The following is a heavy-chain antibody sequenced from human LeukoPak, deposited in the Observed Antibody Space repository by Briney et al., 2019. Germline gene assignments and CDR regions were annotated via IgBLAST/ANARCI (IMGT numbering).Heavy chain of an antibody. D-gene: IGHD5-18*01. CDR1: GFTFGDYA. J-gene: IGHJ4*02. V-gene: IGHV3-49*03. CDR3: ARGEDTAAELWY. Sequence: PGGSLRLSCTASGFTFGDYAMSWFRQAPGKGLEWVGFIRSKAYGGTTEYAASVKGRFTISRDDSKNTLYLQMNSLKTEDTAVYYCARGEDTAAELWYWGQGTLVTVSS. CDR2: IRSKAYGGTT.